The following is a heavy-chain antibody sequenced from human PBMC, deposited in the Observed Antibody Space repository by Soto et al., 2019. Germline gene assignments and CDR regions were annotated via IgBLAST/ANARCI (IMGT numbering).Heavy chain of an antibody. J-gene: IGHJ4*02. CDR2: IASDGRDK. Sequence: GGSLRLSCEASGFTFSNYGMRWVRQAPGKGLEWVAVIASDGRDKKFADSVKGRFTISRDNSRDTLYLQMNSLRPEDTALYYCVKDRAVRAASYYFDYWGQGTLVTVSS. D-gene: IGHD6-13*01. V-gene: IGHV3-30*18. CDR1: GFTFSNYG. CDR3: VKDRAVRAASYYFDY.